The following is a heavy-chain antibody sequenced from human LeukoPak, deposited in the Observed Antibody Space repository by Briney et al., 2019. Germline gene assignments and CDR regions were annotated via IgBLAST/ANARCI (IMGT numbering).Heavy chain of an antibody. CDR2: IKQDGSEK. D-gene: IGHD6-19*01. J-gene: IGHJ4*02. Sequence: GGSLRLSCAASGFTFSSYWMSWVRQAPGKGLEWVANIKQDGSEKYYVDSVKGRFTISRDNANNSLFLQMSSLRPEDTAVYYCVARGGWARFDYWGQGALVTVSS. CDR3: VARGGWARFDY. CDR1: GFTFSSYW. V-gene: IGHV3-7*01.